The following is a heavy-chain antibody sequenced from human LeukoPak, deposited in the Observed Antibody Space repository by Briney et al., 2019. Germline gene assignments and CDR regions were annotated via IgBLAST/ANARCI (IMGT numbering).Heavy chain of an antibody. CDR3: ARGGSGWCIDN. V-gene: IGHV1-18*01. D-gene: IGHD6-19*01. CDR2: ISAHNGVT. Sequence: ASVKVCCKASGYTLTSYGISWVRQAPGQGLEWMGWISAHNGVTNYAQKLQGRVTMTTDTSTSTAYMELKSLRSDDTAVYYCARGGSGWCIDNWGQGTLVTVSS. CDR1: GYTLTSYG. J-gene: IGHJ4*02.